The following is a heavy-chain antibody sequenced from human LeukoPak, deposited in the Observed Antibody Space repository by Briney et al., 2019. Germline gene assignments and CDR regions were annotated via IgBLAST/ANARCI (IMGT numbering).Heavy chain of an antibody. V-gene: IGHV3-30*02. J-gene: IGHJ4*02. CDR1: GFTFSSYG. CDR2: IRSDGGDK. CDR3: ARGQQLDLAN. Sequence: GGSLRLSCAASGFTFSSYGMNWVRQAPGKGLEWVAFIRSDGGDKYYADSVKGRFAISRDNSKSTLGLQMNSLRVEDTAVYYCARGQQLDLANWGQGTLVTVSS. D-gene: IGHD6-13*01.